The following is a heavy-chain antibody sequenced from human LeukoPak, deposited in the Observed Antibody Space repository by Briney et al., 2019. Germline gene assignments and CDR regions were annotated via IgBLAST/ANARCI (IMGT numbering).Heavy chain of an antibody. V-gene: IGHV4-59*01. CDR1: GGSISSYY. J-gene: IGHJ3*02. D-gene: IGHD1-26*01. Sequence: SETLSLTCTVSGGSISSYYWSWIRQPPGKGLEWIGYIYYSGSTNYNPSLKSRVTISVDTSKNQFSLKLSSVTAADTAVYYCARDCGSYYYCAFDIWGQGTMVTDSS. CDR3: ARDCGSYYYCAFDI. CDR2: IYYSGST.